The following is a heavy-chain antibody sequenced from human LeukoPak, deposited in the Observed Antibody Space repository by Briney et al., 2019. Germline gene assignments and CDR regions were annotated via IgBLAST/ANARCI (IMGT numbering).Heavy chain of an antibody. CDR2: INPNSGCT. J-gene: IGHJ4*02. D-gene: IGHD3-16*01. V-gene: IGHV1-2*02. CDR1: GYTFTDYY. CDR3: ARDFFFTEDPGDDY. Sequence: ASVKVSCKASGYTFTDYYIHWVRQAPGQGLEGMGWINPNSGCTNYAQKFQGRVTITRDTSISTAYIELSRLRSDDTAVYYCARDFFFTEDPGDDYWGQGTLVTVSS.